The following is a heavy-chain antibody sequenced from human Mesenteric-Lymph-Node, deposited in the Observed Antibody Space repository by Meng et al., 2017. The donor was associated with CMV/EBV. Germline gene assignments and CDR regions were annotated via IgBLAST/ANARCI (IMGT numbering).Heavy chain of an antibody. Sequence: EGSLRLSCAASGFTFSSFSMNWVRQAPGKGLEWVSFISPRSAYTDNADLEYADSVKGRFTISRDNAENSLYLQMNSLRAEDTAVYYCVCGPSFWQLKKNYFEYWGQGTLVTVSS. J-gene: IGHJ4*02. CDR2: ISPRSAYTDNADL. CDR1: GFTFSSFS. CDR3: VCGPSFWQLKKNYFEY. V-gene: IGHV3-21*04. D-gene: IGHD4-23*01.